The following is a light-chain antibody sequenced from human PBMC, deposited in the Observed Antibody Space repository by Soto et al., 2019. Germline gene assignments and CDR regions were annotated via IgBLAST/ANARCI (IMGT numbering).Light chain of an antibody. CDR1: HNINNY. J-gene: IGKJ1*01. V-gene: IGKV1-39*01. Sequence: DIQMTQSPSSLSASVGDRVTMTCRASHNINNYLNWYQQKPGKAPKLLIFAAANLETGIPSRFSGSGSGTDFTLSVSILQPEDFATYYCQQTYMTPPWTFGQGTKVEI. CDR2: AAA. CDR3: QQTYMTPPWT.